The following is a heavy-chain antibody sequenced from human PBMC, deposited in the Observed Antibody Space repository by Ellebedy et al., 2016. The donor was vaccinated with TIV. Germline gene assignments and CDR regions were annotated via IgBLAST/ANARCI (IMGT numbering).Heavy chain of an antibody. D-gene: IGHD3-16*01. V-gene: IGHV3-21*01. CDR1: GFSFRTYC. CDR3: AKSFEWYFDL. CDR2: NSYSSSYM. Sequence: GESLKISCVASGFSFRTYCMTWVRQVPGKGIEWVSSNSYSSSYMYYGDSVKGGFTISRENARNSVYLQMNSLRVEDTAVYYCAKSFEWYFDLWGRGTLVTVSS. J-gene: IGHJ2*01.